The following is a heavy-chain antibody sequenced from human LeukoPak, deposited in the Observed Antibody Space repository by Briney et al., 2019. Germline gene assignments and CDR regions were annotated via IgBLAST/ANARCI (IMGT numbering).Heavy chain of an antibody. J-gene: IGHJ4*02. CDR2: INHSGST. CDR1: GGSFSGYY. D-gene: IGHD5-24*01. V-gene: IGHV4-34*01. CDR3: ARHRGGYNRLYYFDY. Sequence: SETLSLTCAVYGGSFSGYYWSWIRQPPGKGLEWIGEINHSGSTNYNPSLKSRVTISVDTSKNQFSLKLSSVTAADTAVYYCARHRGGYNRLYYFDYWGQGTPVTVSS.